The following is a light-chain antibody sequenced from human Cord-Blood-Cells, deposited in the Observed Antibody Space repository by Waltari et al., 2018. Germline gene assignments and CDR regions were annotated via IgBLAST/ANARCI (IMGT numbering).Light chain of an antibody. J-gene: IGLJ3*02. CDR3: CSYAGSYTWV. CDR2: DVS. Sequence: QSALTQPRSVSGSPGQPVTISCTGTSRDVGGYNSVPWYQQHPGKAPKLRIYDVSKRPSGVRVRFYGSKAGNTASLTISGLQAEDEAEYYGCSYAGSYTWVFGGGTKLTVL. CDR1: SRDVGGYNS. V-gene: IGLV2-11*01.